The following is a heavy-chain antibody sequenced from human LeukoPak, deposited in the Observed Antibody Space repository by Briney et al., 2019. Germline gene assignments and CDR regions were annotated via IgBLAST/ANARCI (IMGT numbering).Heavy chain of an antibody. CDR3: AKVGWELRDAFDI. V-gene: IGHV3-74*01. D-gene: IGHD1-26*01. Sequence: GGSLRLSCAASGFTFSNYWMHWVRQAPGKGLVWVSRINSDGSITSYADSVKGRFTISRDNSKNTLYLQMNSLRADDTAVYYCAKVGWELRDAFDIWGQGTMVTVSS. CDR1: GFTFSNYW. J-gene: IGHJ3*02. CDR2: INSDGSIT.